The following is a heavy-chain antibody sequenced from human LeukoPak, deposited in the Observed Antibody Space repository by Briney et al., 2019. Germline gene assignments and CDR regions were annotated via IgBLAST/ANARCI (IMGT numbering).Heavy chain of an antibody. CDR1: SYTFTSYG. D-gene: IGHD6-19*01. Sequence: ASVKVSCKASSYTFTSYGISWVRQAPGQGLEWMGWISAYNGNTNYAQKLQGRVTMTTDTSTSTAYMELRSLRSDDTAVYYCACLQWLVHDRYYDYWGQGTLVTVSS. CDR2: ISAYNGNT. V-gene: IGHV1-18*01. CDR3: ACLQWLVHDRYYDY. J-gene: IGHJ4*02.